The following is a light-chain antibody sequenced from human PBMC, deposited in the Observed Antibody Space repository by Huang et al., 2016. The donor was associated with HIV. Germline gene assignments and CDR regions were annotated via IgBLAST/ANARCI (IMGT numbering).Light chain of an antibody. Sequence: DIQMTQSPSSLSASVGDRITITCRASQSISDYLNWFQLKPGRAPKFRIYAASSLQSGVPSRFSASGSGTDFTLTISSLQPEDFATYYCQQTYSTPYTFGQGTKVEIK. CDR1: QSISDY. V-gene: IGKV1-39*01. CDR3: QQTYSTPYT. CDR2: AAS. J-gene: IGKJ2*01.